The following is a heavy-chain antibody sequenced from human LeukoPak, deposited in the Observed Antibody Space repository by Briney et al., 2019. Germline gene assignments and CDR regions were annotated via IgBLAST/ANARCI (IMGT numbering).Heavy chain of an antibody. CDR1: GGSINSDGYY. CDR2: IFYTGST. V-gene: IGHV4-31*03. D-gene: IGHD3-10*01. J-gene: IGHJ2*01. CDR3: ARVRRISMVRGVAGAYFDL. Sequence: SETLSLTCTVSGGSINSDGYYWSWIRQHPGKGLEWIAYIFYTGSTYYNLSLRSRGTISVDTSKNQFSLRLSSVTAADTAVYYCARVRRISMVRGVAGAYFDLWGRGTLVTVSS.